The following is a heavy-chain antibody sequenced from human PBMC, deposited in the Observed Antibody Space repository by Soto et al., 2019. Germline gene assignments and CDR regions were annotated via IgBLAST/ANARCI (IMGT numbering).Heavy chain of an antibody. CDR3: ARSGATYYDVWSSFFPPRRYYGMDV. CDR2: INSDGSST. D-gene: IGHD3-3*01. Sequence: HPGVPLRLSSAASGFTFSSYWMHWFRQAPGKGLVWVSRINSDGSSTSYADSVKGRFTISRDNAKNTLYLQMNSLRAEDTAVYSCARSGATYYDVWSSFFPPRRYYGMDVWGQETRFTVS. CDR1: GFTFSSYW. J-gene: IGHJ6*02. V-gene: IGHV3-74*01.